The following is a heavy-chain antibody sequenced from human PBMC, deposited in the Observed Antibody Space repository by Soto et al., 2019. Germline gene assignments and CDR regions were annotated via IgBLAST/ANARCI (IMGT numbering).Heavy chain of an antibody. V-gene: IGHV6-1*01. Sequence: PSQTLSLTCAISGDSVSSNSAAWNWIRQSPSRGLEWLGRTYYRSKWYNDYAVSVKSRITINPDTSKNQFSLQLNSVTPEDTAVYYCARDCTNGVCYPSYHYGMDVWGQGTPVTVSS. CDR1: GDSVSSNSAA. CDR3: ARDCTNGVCYPSYHYGMDV. CDR2: TYYRSKWYN. D-gene: IGHD2-8*01. J-gene: IGHJ6*02.